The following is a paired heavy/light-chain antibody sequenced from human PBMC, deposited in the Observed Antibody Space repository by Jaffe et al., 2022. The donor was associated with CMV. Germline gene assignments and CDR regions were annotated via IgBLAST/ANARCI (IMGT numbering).Heavy chain of an antibody. CDR3: AREGIPPLWSRSGNQPQRPDY. V-gene: IGHV1-2*02. Sequence: QVQLVQSGTEMERPGASVKVSCQASGYTFTSYHIHWVRQAPGQGLEWMGWINPGTGGTKYAQKFQGRVTMTRDTSTSSAYMEVTSLRPDDRGVYYCAREGIPPLWSRSGNQPQRPDYWGQGTLVTVSS. J-gene: IGHJ4*02. CDR2: INPGTGGT. D-gene: IGHD2-21*01. CDR1: GYTFTSYH.
Light chain of an antibody. CDR2: KDS. V-gene: IGLV3-27*01. Sequence: SYELTQPSSVSVSPGQTATITCFGDILAKKYVRWLQQKPGQAPVMVIYKDSERPSGIPERISGSSSGTTVTLTIIGAQVEDEADYYCYCATDNSDWVFGGGTKLTVL. CDR3: YCATDNSDWV. J-gene: IGLJ3*02. CDR1: ILAKKY.